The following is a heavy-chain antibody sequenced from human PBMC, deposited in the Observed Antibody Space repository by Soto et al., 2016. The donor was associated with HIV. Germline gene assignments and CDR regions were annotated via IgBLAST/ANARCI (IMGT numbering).Heavy chain of an antibody. CDR1: GFTLDDYD. V-gene: IGHV3-20*04. CDR2: INWNGDST. J-gene: IGHJ4*02. CDR3: ARNRYEASDY. D-gene: IGHD5-12*01. Sequence: EVQLVESGGGVVRPGGPVRLSCTASGFTLDDYDMDWVRQAPGRGLEWVSGINWNGDSTDYADSVKGRFTISRDIAKNSLYLHMNTLRIDDTALYYCARNRYEASDYWGQGTLVTVSS.